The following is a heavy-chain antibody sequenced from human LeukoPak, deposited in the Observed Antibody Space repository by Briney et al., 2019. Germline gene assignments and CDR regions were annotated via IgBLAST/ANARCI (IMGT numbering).Heavy chain of an antibody. V-gene: IGHV3-21*01. CDR1: GFTFSSYS. Sequence: GGSLRLSCAASGFTFSSYSMNWVRQAPGKGLEWVSPISSSSSYIYYADSVKGRFTISRDNAKNSLYLQMNSLRAEDTAVYYCARSNPPTWIQLPNWFDPWGQGTLVTVSS. CDR2: ISSSSSYI. D-gene: IGHD5-18*01. J-gene: IGHJ5*02. CDR3: ARSNPPTWIQLPNWFDP.